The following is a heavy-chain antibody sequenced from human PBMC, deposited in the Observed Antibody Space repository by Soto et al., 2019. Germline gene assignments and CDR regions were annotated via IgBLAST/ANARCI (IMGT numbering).Heavy chain of an antibody. D-gene: IGHD2-21*01. CDR1: GASISTRDYF. J-gene: IGHJ6*02. Sequence: QVQLQESGPGLVQASQTLSLTCTVSGASISTRDYFWGWVRQRPGEGLEWIGYIFYSGSTYYNPSLQSRLTISVDTSKNQFSLSLTSVTAADTAIYYCTRDSTMTSMWRGLDVWGQGTTVTVSS. V-gene: IGHV4-31*03. CDR2: IFYSGST. CDR3: TRDSTMTSMWRGLDV.